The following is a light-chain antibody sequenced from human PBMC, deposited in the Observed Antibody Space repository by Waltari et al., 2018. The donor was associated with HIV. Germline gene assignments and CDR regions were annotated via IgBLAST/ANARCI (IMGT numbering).Light chain of an antibody. V-gene: IGLV3-25*03. Sequence: SFQLTQPPSVSVSPGQTARITCYGETLPRQYVFWYQQRPGQAPVLVIYKDNERPSGIPERFSGSTSGTTVALTISGVQPEDEADYYCQSSDSSGAYWVFGGGTKLTVL. CDR3: QSSDSSGAYWV. J-gene: IGLJ3*02. CDR2: KDN. CDR1: TLPRQY.